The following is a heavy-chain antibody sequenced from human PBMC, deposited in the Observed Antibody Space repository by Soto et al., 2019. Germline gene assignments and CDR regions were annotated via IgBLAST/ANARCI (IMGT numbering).Heavy chain of an antibody. V-gene: IGHV2-5*02. Sequence: QISLKESGPTRVRPTQTLALTCTFSGFSLTTSGVGVGWIRKTPGKALEWLAVIYWVDDKRYSPSLKSRLTITKDTSKNQVVLTMADMDPVDTATYFCAHRGYMYGNWDHGYFDYWGQGTLVTVSS. J-gene: IGHJ4*02. D-gene: IGHD5-18*01. CDR3: AHRGYMYGNWDHGYFDY. CDR2: IYWVDDK. CDR1: GFSLTTSGVG.